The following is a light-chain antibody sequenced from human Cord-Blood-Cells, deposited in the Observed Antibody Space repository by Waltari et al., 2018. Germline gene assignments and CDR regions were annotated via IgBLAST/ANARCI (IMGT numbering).Light chain of an antibody. Sequence: EIVLTQSPATLSLSPGERATLSCRASQSVSSYLAWYQQKPGQAPRLLLYDASNRATGIPARFGGSGSGTDFTRTISSLEPEDFAVYCCQQRSNWITFGQGTRLEIK. J-gene: IGKJ5*01. V-gene: IGKV3-11*01. CDR3: QQRSNWIT. CDR2: DAS. CDR1: QSVSSY.